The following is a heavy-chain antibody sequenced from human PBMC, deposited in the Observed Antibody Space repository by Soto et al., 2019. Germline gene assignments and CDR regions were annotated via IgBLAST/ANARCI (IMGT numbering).Heavy chain of an antibody. CDR1: GGSISSSNYY. V-gene: IGHV4-39*01. CDR3: AREDRTNGYNYDY. D-gene: IGHD1-1*01. J-gene: IGHJ4*02. Sequence: SESLSLTCSVSGGSISSSNYYWAWIRQPPGKGLEWIGSIYYIGNTYYNPSLKSRVTMSVDTSKNQFSLKVTSVTAADTAIYYCAREDRTNGYNYDYWGQGTLVTVSS. CDR2: IYYIGNT.